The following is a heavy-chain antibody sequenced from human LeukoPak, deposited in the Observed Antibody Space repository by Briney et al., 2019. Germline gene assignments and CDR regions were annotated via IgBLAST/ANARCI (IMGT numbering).Heavy chain of an antibody. V-gene: IGHV1-69*13. Sequence: GASVKVSCKASGGTFSSYAISWVRQAPGQGLEWMGGIIPIFGTANYAQKFQGRVTITADESTSTAHMELSSLRSEDTAVYYCARERFEYSSGWYWGPHYYYYGMDVWGQGTTVTVSS. D-gene: IGHD6-19*01. CDR3: ARERFEYSSGWYWGPHYYYYGMDV. J-gene: IGHJ6*02. CDR1: GGTFSSYA. CDR2: IIPIFGTA.